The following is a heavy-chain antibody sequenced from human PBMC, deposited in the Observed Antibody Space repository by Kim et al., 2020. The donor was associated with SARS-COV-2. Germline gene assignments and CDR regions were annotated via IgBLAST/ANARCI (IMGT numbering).Heavy chain of an antibody. D-gene: IGHD3-16*02. V-gene: IGHV3-11*05. J-gene: IGHJ6*04. CDR2: ISSSSSYT. CDR1: GFTFSDYY. Sequence: GGSLRLSCAASGFTFSDYYMSWIRQAPGKGLEWVSYISSSSSYTNYADSVKGRFTISRDNAKNSLYLQMNSLRAEDTAVYYCARVGYDYVWGSYRDYYYYYGSDLWGKGTTVTVSS. CDR3: ARVGYDYVWGSYRDYYYYYGSDL.